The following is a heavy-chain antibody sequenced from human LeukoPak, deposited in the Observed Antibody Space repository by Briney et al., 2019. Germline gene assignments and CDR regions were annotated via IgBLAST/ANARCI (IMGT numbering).Heavy chain of an antibody. J-gene: IGHJ4*02. CDR3: AKDKSYYYDSGSYGLDY. Sequence: GGSLRLSCAASGFTFSSYAMSWVRQAPGKGLEWVSAISGSGGSTYYADSVKGRFTISRDNSKSTLYPQMNSLRAEDTAVYYCAKDKSYYYDSGSYGLDYWGQGTLVTVSS. V-gene: IGHV3-23*01. CDR2: ISGSGGST. D-gene: IGHD3-10*01. CDR1: GFTFSSYA.